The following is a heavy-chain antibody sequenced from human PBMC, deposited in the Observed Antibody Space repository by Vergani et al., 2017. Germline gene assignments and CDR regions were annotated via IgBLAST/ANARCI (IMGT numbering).Heavy chain of an antibody. CDR1: GGSISSGSYY. CDR2: IYTSGST. V-gene: IGHV4-61*02. D-gene: IGHD3-10*01. J-gene: IGHJ5*02. Sequence: QVQLQESGPGLVKPSQTLSLTCTVSGGSISSGSYYWSWIRQPAGKGLEWIGRIYTSGSTNYNPSLKSRVTISVDTSKNQFSLKLSSVTAADTAVYYCARAGVRPVGFDPWGQGTLVTVSS. CDR3: ARAGVRPVGFDP.